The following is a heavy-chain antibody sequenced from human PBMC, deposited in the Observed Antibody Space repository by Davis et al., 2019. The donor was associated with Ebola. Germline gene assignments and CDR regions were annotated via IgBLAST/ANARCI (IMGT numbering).Heavy chain of an antibody. J-gene: IGHJ5*02. D-gene: IGHD3-3*01. CDR3: ARGRSITIFGVVSQAHNWFDP. V-gene: IGHV4-61*02. Sequence: PSETLSLTCTVSGGSISSTSYYWSWIRQPAGKGLESIGRIYTSGSTNYNPSLKSRVTMSVDTSKNQFFLKLSSVTAADTAVYYCARGRSITIFGVVSQAHNWFDPWGQGTLVTVSS. CDR1: GGSISSTSYY. CDR2: IYTSGST.